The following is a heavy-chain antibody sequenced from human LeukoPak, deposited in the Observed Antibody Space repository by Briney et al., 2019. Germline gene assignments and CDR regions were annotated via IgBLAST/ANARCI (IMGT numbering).Heavy chain of an antibody. CDR1: GGSISSYY. J-gene: IGHJ4*02. CDR2: IYYSGST. D-gene: IGHD6-19*01. V-gene: IGHV4-59*08. Sequence: SETLSLTCTVSGGSISSYYWGWIRQPPGKGLEWIGYIYYSGSTYYNPSLKSRVTMSVDTSKNQFSLKLSSVTAADTAVYYCARHRDTSMAGHFDYWGQGTLVTVSS. CDR3: ARHRDTSMAGHFDY.